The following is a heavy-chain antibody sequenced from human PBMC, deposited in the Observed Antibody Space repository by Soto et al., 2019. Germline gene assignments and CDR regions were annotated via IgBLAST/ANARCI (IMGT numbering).Heavy chain of an antibody. Sequence: QLQLQESGPGLVKPSETLSLTCTVSGGSISTSNYSWGWIRQPPGKGLEWIGSNYYSGSTYYNPPLKSRVAISADTSKNQFSLKLSSVTAADTAVYYCARDYDSSGDYWGQGTLVTVSS. CDR3: ARDYDSSGDY. J-gene: IGHJ4*02. D-gene: IGHD3-22*01. V-gene: IGHV4-39*01. CDR2: NYYSGST. CDR1: GGSISTSNYS.